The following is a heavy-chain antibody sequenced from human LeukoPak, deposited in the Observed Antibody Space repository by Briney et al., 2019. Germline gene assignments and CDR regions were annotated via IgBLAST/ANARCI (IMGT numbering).Heavy chain of an antibody. Sequence: GGSLRLSCAASGFTFSSYAMSWVRQAPGKGLEWVSAVSGSGGSTYYADSVQGRFTISRDDSKNTLYLQMNSLRAEDTAVYYCAKELLRPGNYYFDYWGQGALVTVSS. CDR3: AKELLRPGNYYFDY. V-gene: IGHV3-23*01. D-gene: IGHD3-3*01. CDR1: GFTFSSYA. CDR2: VSGSGGST. J-gene: IGHJ4*02.